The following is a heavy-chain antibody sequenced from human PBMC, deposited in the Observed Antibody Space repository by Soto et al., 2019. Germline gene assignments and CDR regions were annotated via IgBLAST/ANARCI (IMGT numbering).Heavy chain of an antibody. CDR1: GFTFSGHN. J-gene: IGHJ6*03. CDR2: ISNGGSPI. CDR3: ARVSCCGLDQQYYMDV. Sequence: GGSLRLSCAASGFTFSGHNMVWVRQAPGKGLECLSYISNGGSPIYYADSVKGRFTISRDNAKNSLYLQMNSLRDEDTAVYYCARVSCCGLDQQYYMDVWGKGITVTVSS. V-gene: IGHV3-48*02. D-gene: IGHD6-13*01.